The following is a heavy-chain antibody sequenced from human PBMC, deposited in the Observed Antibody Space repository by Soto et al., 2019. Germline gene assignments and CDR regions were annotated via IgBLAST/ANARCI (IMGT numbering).Heavy chain of an antibody. D-gene: IGHD2-15*01. CDR1: GGSFSGYY. Sequence: SETLSLTCAVYGGSFSGYYWSWIRQPPGKGLEWIGEINHSGSTNYNPSLKSRVTISVDTSKNQFSLKLSSVTAADTAVYYCARGGGYCSGGSCQGSGGMDVWGQGTTVTVSS. CDR2: INHSGST. J-gene: IGHJ6*02. V-gene: IGHV4-34*01. CDR3: ARGGGYCSGGSCQGSGGMDV.